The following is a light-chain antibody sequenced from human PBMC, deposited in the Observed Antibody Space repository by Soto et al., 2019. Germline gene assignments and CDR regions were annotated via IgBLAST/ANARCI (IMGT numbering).Light chain of an antibody. CDR1: QSISSN. Sequence: EVVMTQSPATLSVSPGERATLSCRASQSISSNVAWYQQKPGQAPRLIIFRSSTRASSVPARFSGSGSATEFTLTISSLQSEDFAVYYCQHYNNWPPLLTFGGGTKVEIK. CDR3: QHYNNWPPLLT. J-gene: IGKJ4*01. V-gene: IGKV3-15*01. CDR2: RSS.